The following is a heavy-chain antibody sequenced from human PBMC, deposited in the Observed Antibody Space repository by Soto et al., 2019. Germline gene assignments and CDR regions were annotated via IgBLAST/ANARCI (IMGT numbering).Heavy chain of an antibody. V-gene: IGHV4-31*03. CDR3: ARDRSPWSAFDI. Sequence: QVQLQESGPGLVKPSQTLSLTCTVSGDSISSGGNYWSWIRQHPGKGLEWIGYIYYRGSTNYNPSLKSRVTISADTSKNQLSLKLNSVTAADTAVYYCARDRSPWSAFDIWGQGTMVTVSS. CDR2: IYYRGST. J-gene: IGHJ3*02. CDR1: GDSISSGGNY. D-gene: IGHD2-15*01.